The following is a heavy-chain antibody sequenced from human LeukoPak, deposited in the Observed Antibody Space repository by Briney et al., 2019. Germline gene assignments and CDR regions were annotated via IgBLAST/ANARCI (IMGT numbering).Heavy chain of an antibody. V-gene: IGHV3-11*04. CDR2: ISSSGSAI. CDR3: ANHLACGSTSCPSFDY. Sequence: GGSLRLSCAASGFTFSDYYMSWIRQAPGEGLEWVSSISSSGSAIYYADSVKGRFTISRDNAKNSLYLQMNSLRAEDTAVYYCANHLACGSTSCPSFDYWGQGTLVTVSS. CDR1: GFTFSDYY. J-gene: IGHJ4*02. D-gene: IGHD2-2*01.